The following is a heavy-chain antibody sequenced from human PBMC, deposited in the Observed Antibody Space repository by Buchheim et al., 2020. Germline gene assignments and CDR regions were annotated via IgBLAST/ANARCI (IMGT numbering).Heavy chain of an antibody. D-gene: IGHD3-10*01. V-gene: IGHV4-31*03. CDR3: ARGHRHIYGEFYSNFDY. Sequence: QVQLQESGPGLVKPSQTLSLTCTVSGGSISSGGYYWSWIRQHPGKGLEWIGYLYYSGSTSYNPSLKSRVTISVDTSKNHFSLKLSSVTAADTAVYYCARGHRHIYGEFYSNFDYWGKGTL. CDR2: LYYSGST. CDR1: GGSISSGGYY. J-gene: IGHJ4*02.